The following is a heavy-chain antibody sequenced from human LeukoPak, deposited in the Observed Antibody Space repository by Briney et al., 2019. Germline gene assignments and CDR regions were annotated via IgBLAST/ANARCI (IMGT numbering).Heavy chain of an antibody. V-gene: IGHV3-30*04. Sequence: PGGSLRLSCAASGFTFSSYAMHWVRQAPGKGLEWVAVISYDGSNKYYADSVKGRFTISRDNAKNSLYLQMNSLRAEDTAVYYCARRVLGAFDIWGQGTMVTVSS. D-gene: IGHD3-16*01. CDR2: ISYDGSNK. CDR1: GFTFSSYA. J-gene: IGHJ3*02. CDR3: ARRVLGAFDI.